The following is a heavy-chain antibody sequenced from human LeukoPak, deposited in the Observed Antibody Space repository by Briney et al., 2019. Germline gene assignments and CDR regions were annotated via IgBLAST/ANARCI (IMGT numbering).Heavy chain of an antibody. CDR1: GDSISSGDYY. D-gene: IGHD7-27*01. V-gene: IGHV4-61*02. CDR3: ARVATNWGSQWYFDY. J-gene: IGHJ4*02. Sequence: PSQTLSLTCTVSGDSISSGDYYWSWIRQPAGKGLEWIGRISSSGSTNYNPSLKSRVTISVDTFKNQFSRKLSSVTAADTAVYYCARVATNWGSQWYFDYWGQGTLVTVSS. CDR2: ISSSGST.